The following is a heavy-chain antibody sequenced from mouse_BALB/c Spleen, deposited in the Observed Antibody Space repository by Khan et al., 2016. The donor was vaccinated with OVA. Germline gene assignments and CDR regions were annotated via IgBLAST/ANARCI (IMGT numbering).Heavy chain of an antibody. Sequence: VQLKESGPGLVKPSQSLSLTCTVTGYSITSDYAWDWIRQFPGNKLEWMGYISYGGSTSYNPSLKSRISTTRDTSKNQFFLQLNSVTTEDTATYYCARKNYYGYAMDYWGQGTSVTVSS. CDR3: ARKNYYGYAMDY. CDR1: GYSITSDYA. D-gene: IGHD1-1*01. J-gene: IGHJ4*01. CDR2: ISYGGST. V-gene: IGHV3-2*02.